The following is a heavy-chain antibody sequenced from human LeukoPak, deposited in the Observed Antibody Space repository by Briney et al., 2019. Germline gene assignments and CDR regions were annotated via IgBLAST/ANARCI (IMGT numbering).Heavy chain of an antibody. J-gene: IGHJ4*02. V-gene: IGHV4-39*07. CDR2: IYYSGST. Sequence: SETLSLTCTVSGGSISSSTYYWGWIRQPPGKGLECIGSIYYSGSTYYNPSLKSRVTISVDTSKNQFSLKLSSVTAADTAVYNCSNWRHWGQGTLVTVSS. D-gene: IGHD1-1*01. CDR1: GGSISSSTYY. CDR3: SNWRH.